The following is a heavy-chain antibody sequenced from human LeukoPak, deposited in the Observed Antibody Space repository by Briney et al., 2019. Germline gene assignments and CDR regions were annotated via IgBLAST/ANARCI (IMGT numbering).Heavy chain of an antibody. Sequence: SVKVSCKASGGTFSSYAISWVRQAPGQGLEWMGGIIPIFGTANYAQKFQGRVTMTRDTSTSTVYMELSSLRSEDTAVYCCARAGGSYFDYWGQGTLVTVSS. J-gene: IGHJ4*02. CDR2: IIPIFGTA. CDR1: GGTFSSYA. CDR3: ARAGGSYFDY. D-gene: IGHD1-26*01. V-gene: IGHV1-69*05.